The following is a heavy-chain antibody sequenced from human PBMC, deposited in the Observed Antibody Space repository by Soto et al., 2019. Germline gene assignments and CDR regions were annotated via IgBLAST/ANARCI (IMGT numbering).Heavy chain of an antibody. V-gene: IGHV3-15*07. CDR2: IKTSAGGGAT. D-gene: IGHD2-15*01. CDR1: GFSFNEAW. J-gene: IGHJ6*02. CDR3: TTRSVEGI. Sequence: EVQLVESAGGVVKPGGSLRLSCVASGFSFNEAWMNWVRQAPGEGLEWVGRIKTSAGGGATDYAAPVQGRFTISRDDSKNALYLHMNSLRTEDTAIYYCTTRSVEGIWGQGTTVTVSS.